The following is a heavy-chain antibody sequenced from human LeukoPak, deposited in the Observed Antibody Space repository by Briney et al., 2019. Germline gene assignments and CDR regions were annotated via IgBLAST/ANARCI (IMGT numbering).Heavy chain of an antibody. CDR1: GGSISSYY. Sequence: PSETLSLTCTVSGGSISSYYWSWIRQPAGKGLEWIGRIYTSESPTYNPSLKSRVTMSLDTSKNQFSLKLSSVTAADTAVYYCARGRGDYVWGSYRFDYWGQGTLVTVSS. CDR3: ARGRGDYVWGSYRFDY. CDR2: IYTSESP. J-gene: IGHJ4*02. V-gene: IGHV4-4*07. D-gene: IGHD3-16*02.